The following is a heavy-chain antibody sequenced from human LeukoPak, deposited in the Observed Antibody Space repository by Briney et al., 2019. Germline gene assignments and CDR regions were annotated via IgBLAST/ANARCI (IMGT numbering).Heavy chain of an antibody. CDR3: ARESRSGWVDAFDI. Sequence: ASVKVSCKASGYTFTDYYMHWVRQAPGQGLEWMGWINPKSGDTNFAQKFQGRVTMTRDTSINTAYMELTRLTSDDTAVYSCARESRSGWVDAFDIWGQGTTVTVSS. V-gene: IGHV1-2*02. J-gene: IGHJ3*02. CDR1: GYTFTDYY. D-gene: IGHD6-19*01. CDR2: INPKSGDT.